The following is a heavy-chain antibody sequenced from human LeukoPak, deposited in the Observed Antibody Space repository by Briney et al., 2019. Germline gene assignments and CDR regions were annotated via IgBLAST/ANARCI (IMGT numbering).Heavy chain of an antibody. D-gene: IGHD1-1*01. CDR1: GGSISSNNW. CDR2: IYHSGGP. V-gene: IGHV4-4*02. J-gene: IGHJ4*02. Sequence: PSETLSLTCAVSGGSISSNNWWGWVRQPPGKGLEWIGEIYHSGGPNYNPSLKSRVTISVDKSRNHFSLNLSSVTAADTAVYYCARVNINNWHSCDYWGQGTLATVSS. CDR3: ARVNINNWHSCDY.